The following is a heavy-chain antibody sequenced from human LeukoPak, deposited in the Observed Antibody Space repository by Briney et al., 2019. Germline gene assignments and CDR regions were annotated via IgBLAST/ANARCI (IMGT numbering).Heavy chain of an antibody. J-gene: IGHJ4*02. CDR3: ASTLGAAADH. D-gene: IGHD6-13*01. CDR1: GGSISSYY. CDR2: IYYSGST. Sequence: SETLSLTCTVSGGSISSYYWSWIRQPPGKGLEWIGYIYYSGSTNYNPSLKSRVTISIDTSKNQFSLKLSSVTAADTAVYYCASTLGAAADHWGQGTLVTVSS. V-gene: IGHV4-59*08.